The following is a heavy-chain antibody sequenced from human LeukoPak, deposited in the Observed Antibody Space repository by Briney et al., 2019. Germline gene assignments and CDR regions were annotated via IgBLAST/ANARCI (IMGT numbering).Heavy chain of an antibody. CDR1: GFTFSDYY. V-gene: IGHV3-11*04. CDR2: ISDSGSAI. Sequence: SGGSLRLSCAASGFTFSDYYMSWFRQAPGKGLEWVSYISDSGSAISYADSVKGRFTISRDNAKNSLYLQMNSLRVEDTAVYYCARADWDTAMIDYWGQGTLVTVSS. D-gene: IGHD5-18*01. CDR3: ARADWDTAMIDY. J-gene: IGHJ4*02.